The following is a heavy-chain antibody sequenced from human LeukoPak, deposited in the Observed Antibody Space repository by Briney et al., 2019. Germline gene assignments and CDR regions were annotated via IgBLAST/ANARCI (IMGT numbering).Heavy chain of an antibody. V-gene: IGHV1-18*01. J-gene: IGHJ4*02. Sequence: ASVKVSCKASGYTFTTYAMHWVRQAPGQGLEWMGWISAYNGNTNYAQKLQGRVTMTTDTSTSTAYMELRSLRSDDTAVYYCAREQRDYYDSSGARGGSDYWGQGTLVTVSS. CDR3: AREQRDYYDSSGARGGSDY. D-gene: IGHD3-22*01. CDR2: ISAYNGNT. CDR1: GYTFTTYA.